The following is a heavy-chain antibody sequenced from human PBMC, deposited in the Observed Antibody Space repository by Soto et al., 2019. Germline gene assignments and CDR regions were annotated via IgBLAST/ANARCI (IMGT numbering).Heavy chain of an antibody. Sequence: ASVKVSCKASAYTFTSYGIGWVRQAPVQVIERMGWISAYNGKTNYAQKLQGRVTMTTDTYTSTAYMELRSLRSDDTAVYYCARDGSWELLAFYFDYWGQGTLVTVSS. D-gene: IGHD1-26*01. CDR1: AYTFTSYG. V-gene: IGHV1-18*01. J-gene: IGHJ4*02. CDR3: ARDGSWELLAFYFDY. CDR2: ISAYNGKT.